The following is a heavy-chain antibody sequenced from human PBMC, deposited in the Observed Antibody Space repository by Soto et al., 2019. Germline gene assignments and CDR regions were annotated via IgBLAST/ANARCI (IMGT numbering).Heavy chain of an antibody. CDR1: GFTFDDYG. Sequence: PGGSLRLSCAASGFTFDDYGMSWARQAPGKGLEWVSGVNWNGGSTGYADSVKGRFTISRDNSKNTLYLQMNSLRAEDTSVYYCAKEGGLSGSYYISSSYYFDYWGQGTLVTVSS. V-gene: IGHV3-20*04. J-gene: IGHJ4*02. D-gene: IGHD1-26*01. CDR2: VNWNGGST. CDR3: AKEGGLSGSYYISSSYYFDY.